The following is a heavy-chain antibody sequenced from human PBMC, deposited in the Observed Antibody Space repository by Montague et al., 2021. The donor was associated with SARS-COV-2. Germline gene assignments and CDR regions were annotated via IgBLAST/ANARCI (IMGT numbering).Heavy chain of an antibody. CDR3: AKNPTDSGMLATIAWYFDL. Sequence: SLRLSCAASRFAFSDYSMSWVRQAPGKGLEWVSTIFARGHKTYYLDSVKGRFIVSRDNSKNTLFLHMNSLRAEDTALYYCAKNPTDSGMLATIAWYFDLWGRGALVTVSS. CDR2: IFARGHKT. J-gene: IGHJ2*01. D-gene: IGHD1-26*01. V-gene: IGHV3-23*05. CDR1: RFAFSDYS.